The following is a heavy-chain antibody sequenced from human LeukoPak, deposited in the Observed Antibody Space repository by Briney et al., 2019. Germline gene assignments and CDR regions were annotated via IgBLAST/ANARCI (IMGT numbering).Heavy chain of an antibody. CDR2: ISSSGSTI. D-gene: IGHD2-2*01. J-gene: IGHJ4*02. V-gene: IGHV3-48*03. Sequence: QPRGSLRLSCAASGFTFGSYEMNWVRQAPGKGLEWVSYISSSGSTIYYADSVKGRFTISRDNAKNSVYLQMNSLRAEDTAVYYCARDSSTIFDYWGQGTLVTVSS. CDR3: ARDSSTIFDY. CDR1: GFTFGSYE.